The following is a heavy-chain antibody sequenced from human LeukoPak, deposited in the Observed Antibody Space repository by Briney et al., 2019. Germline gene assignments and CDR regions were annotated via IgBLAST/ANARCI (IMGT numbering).Heavy chain of an antibody. Sequence: GGSLRLSCAASEFTFSSYAMSWVRQAPGKGLEWVSVISGSGGSTYCADSVKGRFTISRDNSKNALYLQMNSLRAEDTAVYYCAKIPPTYGSGTNFDYWGQGTLVTVSS. CDR1: EFTFSSYA. D-gene: IGHD3-10*01. V-gene: IGHV3-23*01. CDR2: ISGSGGST. CDR3: AKIPPTYGSGTNFDY. J-gene: IGHJ4*02.